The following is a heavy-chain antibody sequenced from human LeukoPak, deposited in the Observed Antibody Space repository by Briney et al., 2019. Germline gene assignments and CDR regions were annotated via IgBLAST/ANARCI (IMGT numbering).Heavy chain of an antibody. CDR2: FDPEDGET. Sequence: ASVKVSCKVSGYTLTELSMHWVRQAPGKGLEWMGGFDPEDGETIYAQKFQGRVTMTEDTSTDTAYMELSSLRSEDTAVYYCATGDCSSSSCQNYYYYYMDVWGKGTTVTVSS. J-gene: IGHJ6*03. CDR3: ATGDCSSSSCQNYYYYYMDV. V-gene: IGHV1-24*01. D-gene: IGHD2-15*01. CDR1: GYTLTELS.